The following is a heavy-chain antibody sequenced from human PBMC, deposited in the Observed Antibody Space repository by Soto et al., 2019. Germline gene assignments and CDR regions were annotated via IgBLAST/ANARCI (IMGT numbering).Heavy chain of an antibody. J-gene: IGHJ4*02. V-gene: IGHV3-23*01. D-gene: IGHD1-26*01. Sequence: EVQLLESGGGLVQPGGSLRLSCAASGFSFSSYAMSWVRQAPGKGLEWVSTISGSGSSTYYADSVQGQFTISRDNSKNTLYLQMNTLTAEDTALYYCAKKMGFIGTYPPDFWGQGTLVTVSS. CDR3: AKKMGFIGTYPPDF. CDR1: GFSFSSYA. CDR2: ISGSGSST.